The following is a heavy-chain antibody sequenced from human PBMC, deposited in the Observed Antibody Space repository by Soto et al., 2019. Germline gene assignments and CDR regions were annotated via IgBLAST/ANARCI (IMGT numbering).Heavy chain of an antibody. J-gene: IGHJ3*02. D-gene: IGHD2-15*01. V-gene: IGHV3-30*18. Sequence: GGSLRFSCAASGFTFSSYGMHWVRQAPGKGLEWVAVISYDGSNKYYADSVKGRFTISRDNSKNTLYLQMNSLRAEDTAVYYCAKDRLHIVVVVAASAFDIWGQGTMVTVSS. CDR1: GFTFSSYG. CDR2: ISYDGSNK. CDR3: AKDRLHIVVVVAASAFDI.